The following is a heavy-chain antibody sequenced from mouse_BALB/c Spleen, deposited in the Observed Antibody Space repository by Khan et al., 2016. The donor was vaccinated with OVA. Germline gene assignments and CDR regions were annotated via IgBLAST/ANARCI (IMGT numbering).Heavy chain of an antibody. CDR1: GFTFSTYG. V-gene: IGHV5-6*01. J-gene: IGHJ3*01. CDR2: VSTGGSYT. D-gene: IGHD1-1*01. CDR3: TRLAYYYDSEGFAY. Sequence: EVQLVESGGDLVKPGGSLNLSCAASGFTFSTYGMSWVRQTPDKRLEWVATVSTGGSYTYYPDSVKGRFTISRDNAKNTLYLQMSGLKSEDTAIFYCTRLAYYYDSEGFAYWGQGTLVTVSA.